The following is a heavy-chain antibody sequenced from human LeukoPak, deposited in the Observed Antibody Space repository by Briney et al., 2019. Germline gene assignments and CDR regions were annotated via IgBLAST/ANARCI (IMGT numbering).Heavy chain of an antibody. CDR3: ARSYGAAFDY. Sequence: PGGSLRLSCAASGFTFSSYWMTWVRQAPGKGLEWVANIKQDGGEKSYVDSVKGRFTISRDNAKNSLYLQMDSLRAEDTAVYNCARSYGAAFDYWGQGTRVTVSS. V-gene: IGHV3-7*03. J-gene: IGHJ4*02. CDR2: IKQDGGEK. CDR1: GFTFSSYW. D-gene: IGHD2-15*01.